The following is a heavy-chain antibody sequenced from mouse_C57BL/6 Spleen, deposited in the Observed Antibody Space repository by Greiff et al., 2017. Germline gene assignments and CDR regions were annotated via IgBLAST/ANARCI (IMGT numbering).Heavy chain of an antibody. Sequence: QVQLQQPGAELVKPGASVKMSCKASGYTFTSYWITWVKQRPGQGLEWIGDIYPGSGSTKYNEKFKSKATLTVDTSSSTAYMQLSSLTYEDSAGYYCARFTTVVGYAMYYWGQGTSVTVSS. CDR3: ARFTTVVGYAMYY. CDR1: GYTFTSYW. CDR2: IYPGSGST. D-gene: IGHD1-1*01. V-gene: IGHV1-55*01. J-gene: IGHJ4*01.